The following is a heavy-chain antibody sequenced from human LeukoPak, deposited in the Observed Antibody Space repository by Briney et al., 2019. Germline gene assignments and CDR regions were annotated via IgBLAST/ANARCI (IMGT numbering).Heavy chain of an antibody. Sequence: GGSLRLSCAASGFTFSSYGMHWVRQAPGKGLEWVAFIRYDGSNKYYADSVKGRFTISRDNSKNTLYLQMNSLRAEDTAVYYCARGPIEYDSGSYGLLDYWGQGTLVTVSS. CDR1: GFTFSSYG. V-gene: IGHV3-30*02. CDR3: ARGPIEYDSGSYGLLDY. D-gene: IGHD1-26*01. J-gene: IGHJ4*02. CDR2: IRYDGSNK.